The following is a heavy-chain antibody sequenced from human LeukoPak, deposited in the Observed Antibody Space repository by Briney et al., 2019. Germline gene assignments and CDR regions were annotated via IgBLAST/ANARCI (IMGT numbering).Heavy chain of an antibody. CDR1: GFNVSRNY. V-gene: IGHV3-66*02. CDR3: ARGGPVPLVIPA. J-gene: IGHJ5*02. CDR2: IYSGAGT. D-gene: IGHD3-9*01. Sequence: PGGSLRLSCAASGFNVSRNYMSWVRQAPGKGLQWVSVIYSGAGTYYADSVKGRFTISRDNPKNTLYLQMNSLRAEDTAVYYCARGGPVPLVIPAWGQGTLVTVSS.